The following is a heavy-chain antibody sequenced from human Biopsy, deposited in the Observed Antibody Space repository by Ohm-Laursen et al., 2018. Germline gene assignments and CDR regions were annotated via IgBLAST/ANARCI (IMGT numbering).Heavy chain of an antibody. V-gene: IGHV3-21*01. Sequence: SLRLSCSASGFAFSDYSMNWVRQAPGKGLEWVASISSTSNHIHYVDSVWGRFTISRDNAENSLYLEMNSLRVEDTAVYYCARELGNGMDVWGQGTPVTVSS. CDR1: GFAFSDYS. CDR3: ARELGNGMDV. CDR2: ISSTSNHI. J-gene: IGHJ6*02.